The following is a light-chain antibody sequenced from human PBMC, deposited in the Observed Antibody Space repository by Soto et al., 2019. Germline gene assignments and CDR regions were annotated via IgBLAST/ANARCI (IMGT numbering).Light chain of an antibody. J-gene: IGKJ1*01. CDR1: QSVSSN. CDR2: GAA. V-gene: IGKV3-15*01. Sequence: EIVMTQSPATLSVSPGERATLSCRASQSVSSNLAWYQQKPGQAPRLHIYGAATRATGIPSRFRGSGSGTEFTLTIRSLQSEDFAVYYCQQYNNWPRGTFGQGTKVEIK. CDR3: QQYNNWPRGT.